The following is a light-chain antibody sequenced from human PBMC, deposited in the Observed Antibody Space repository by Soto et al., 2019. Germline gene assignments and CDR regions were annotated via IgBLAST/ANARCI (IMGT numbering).Light chain of an antibody. CDR1: QSVSSN. CDR2: GAS. CDR3: QQSNNWPNT. J-gene: IGKJ2*01. V-gene: IGKV3-15*01. Sequence: ETVLTQSPSTLSVSPGERATLSCRASQSVSSNLAWYQQTAGQAPRLLIWGASNRVTGIPARFSGSGSGTEFTLTISSLQSEDFAVYYCQQSNNWPNTFGQGTKLEIK.